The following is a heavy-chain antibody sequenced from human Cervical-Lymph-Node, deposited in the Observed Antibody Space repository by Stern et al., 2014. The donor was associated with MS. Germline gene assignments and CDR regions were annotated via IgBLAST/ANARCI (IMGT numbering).Heavy chain of an antibody. CDR1: GDSVFSNTAA. CDR2: TYYRSTWYN. V-gene: IGHV6-1*01. CDR3: VRDVGYAFER. D-gene: IGHD5-12*01. Sequence: QVQLQQSGPGLVKPSQTLSLTCAISGDSVFSNTAAWNWIRQSPSRGLEWLGRTYYRSTWYNDYAVSMTSRVTINPDTSKNQFSLHLNSVTPEDTAVYFCVRDVGYAFERWGQGALVTVSS. J-gene: IGHJ4*02.